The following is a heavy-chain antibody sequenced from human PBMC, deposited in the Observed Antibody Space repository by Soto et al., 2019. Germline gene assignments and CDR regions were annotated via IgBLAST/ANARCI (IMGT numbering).Heavy chain of an antibody. V-gene: IGHV3-30*18. J-gene: IGHJ4*02. CDR1: GFTFSNYG. Sequence: QVQLVESGGGVVQPGRSLRLSCAASGFTFSNYGMHWVRQAPGKGQEWVAIISYDGDNEYYADSVRGRFTISRDNSKNTLYLQTSSLRHEDTAVYYCAKDGGPVYCNSPGCSAKHFDYWGQGTLVTVSS. D-gene: IGHD2-2*01. CDR3: AKDGGPVYCNSPGCSAKHFDY. CDR2: ISYDGDNE.